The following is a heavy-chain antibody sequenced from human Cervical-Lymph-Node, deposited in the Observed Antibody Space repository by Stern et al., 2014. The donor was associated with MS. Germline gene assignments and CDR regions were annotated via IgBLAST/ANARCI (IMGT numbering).Heavy chain of an antibody. CDR3: ARGEVTTWFDS. J-gene: IGHJ5*01. CDR2: IYHSGNI. Sequence: QVQLQESGPGLVKPSGTLSLTCGVSGSSITTSTWRTWVRPPPGKGLEWICEIYHSGNINFNPSLQSRVTMSVDKSKNQISLKLPSVTAADTAVYYCARGEVTTWFDSWGPGTLVTVSS. D-gene: IGHD4-17*01. V-gene: IGHV4-4*02. CDR1: GSSITTSTW.